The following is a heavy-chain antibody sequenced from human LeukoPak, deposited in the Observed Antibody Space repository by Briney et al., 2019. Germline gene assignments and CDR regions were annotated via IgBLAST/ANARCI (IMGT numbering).Heavy chain of an antibody. J-gene: IGHJ4*02. CDR3: ARGAGFATTVTNFDY. CDR2: IYTSGST. V-gene: IGHV4-61*02. Sequence: SETLSLTCTVSGGSISSGSYYWSWIRQPAGKGLEWIGRIYTSGSTNYNPSLKSRVTISVDTSKNQFSLKLSSVTAADTAVYYCARGAGFATTVTNFDYWGQGTLVTVSS. D-gene: IGHD4-11*01. CDR1: GGSISSGSYY.